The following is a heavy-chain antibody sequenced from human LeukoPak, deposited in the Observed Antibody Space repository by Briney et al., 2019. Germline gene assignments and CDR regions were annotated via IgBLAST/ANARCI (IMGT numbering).Heavy chain of an antibody. CDR1: GFTFSSYE. Sequence: RGSLRLSCAASGFTFSSYEMNWVRQAPGKGLEWVSYISSSGSTIYYADSVKGRFTISRDNAKNSLYLQMNSLRAEDTAVYYCARDMGREDPFSTIRFYFYYYMDVWGTGTTVTVSS. CDR3: ARDMGREDPFSTIRFYFYYYMDV. J-gene: IGHJ6*03. CDR2: ISSSGSTI. V-gene: IGHV3-48*03. D-gene: IGHD3-3*02.